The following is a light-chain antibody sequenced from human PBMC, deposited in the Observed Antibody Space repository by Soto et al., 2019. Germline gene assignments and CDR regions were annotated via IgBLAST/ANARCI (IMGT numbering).Light chain of an antibody. J-gene: IGKJ1*01. CDR1: QSISSY. CDR2: AAS. CDR3: QQSYSTPRP. Sequence: DLQMTQSPSSLSASVGDRVTITCRASQSISSYLNWYQQKPGKAPKLLIYAASSLQSGVPSRFSGSGSGTDFTLTISSLQPEEFATYYCQQSYSTPRPFGQGTKVE. V-gene: IGKV1-39*01.